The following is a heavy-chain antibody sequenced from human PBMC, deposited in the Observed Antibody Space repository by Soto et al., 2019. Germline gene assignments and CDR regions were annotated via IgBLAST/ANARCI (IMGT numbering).Heavy chain of an antibody. CDR3: AKDLRGPVVVLDAFDI. Sequence: GGSLRLSCAASGFTFSSYAMSWVRQAPGKGLEWVSAISGSGGSTYYADSVKGRFTIFRDNSKNTLYLQMNSLRAEDTAVYYCAKDLRGPVVVLDAFDIWGQGTMVTVSS. D-gene: IGHD2-15*01. V-gene: IGHV3-23*01. J-gene: IGHJ3*02. CDR1: GFTFSSYA. CDR2: ISGSGGST.